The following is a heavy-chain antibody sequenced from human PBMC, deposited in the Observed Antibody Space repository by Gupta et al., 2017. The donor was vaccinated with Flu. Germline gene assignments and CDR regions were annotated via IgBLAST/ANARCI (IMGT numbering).Heavy chain of an antibody. D-gene: IGHD3-16*01. CDR3: ARGQLWREWFDP. Sequence: WIRQPPGKGLEWIGEINHSGSTNYNPSLKSRVTISVDTSKNQFSLKLSSVTAADTAVYYCARGQLWREWFDPWGQGTLVTVSS. J-gene: IGHJ5*02. V-gene: IGHV4-34*01. CDR2: INHSGST.